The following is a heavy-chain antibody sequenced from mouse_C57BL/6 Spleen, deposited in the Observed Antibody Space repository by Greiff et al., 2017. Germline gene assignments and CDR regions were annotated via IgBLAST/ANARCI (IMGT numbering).Heavy chain of an antibody. V-gene: IGHV2-2*01. CDR2: IWSGGST. CDR3: ARTGDGRSVAAMDY. J-gene: IGHJ4*01. CDR1: GFSLTSYG. Sequence: VHLVESGPGLVQPSQSLSITCTVSGFSLTSYGVHWVRQSPGKGLEWLGVIWSGGSTDYNAAFISRLSISKDNSKSQVFFKMNSLQADDTAIYYCARTGDGRSVAAMDYWGQGTSVTVSS. D-gene: IGHD1-1*01.